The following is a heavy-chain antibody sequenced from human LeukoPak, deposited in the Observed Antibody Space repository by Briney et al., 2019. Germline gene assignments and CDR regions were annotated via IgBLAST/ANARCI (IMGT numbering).Heavy chain of an antibody. V-gene: IGHV3-33*01. CDR1: GFTFSNYG. D-gene: IGHD2-15*01. J-gene: IGHJ4*02. CDR2: KWYDGNNK. Sequence: GGSLRLSCAASGFTFSNYGMHWVRQAPGKGLECVAVKWYDGNNKYYADSVKGRFTISRDNSKNTLYLQMNSLRAEDTAVYYCARSYCSGGSCYSFDYWGQGTLVTVSS. CDR3: ARSYCSGGSCYSFDY.